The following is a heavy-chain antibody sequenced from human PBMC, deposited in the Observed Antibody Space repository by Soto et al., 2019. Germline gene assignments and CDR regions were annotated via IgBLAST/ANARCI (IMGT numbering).Heavy chain of an antibody. CDR3: ARVTLKAGNWFDP. CDR2: INPKSRGT. CDR1: GYTFTDYF. V-gene: IGHV1-2*02. J-gene: IGHJ5*02. Sequence: QVQLVQSGAAVKKPGASVKVSCKASGYTFTDYFIHWVRQAPGQGFEWMGWINPKSRGTNYAQKFQGRVTMTRYTSNSTAYMELRGLRSDDTAVYYCARVTLKAGNWFDPWGQGTLVTVSS.